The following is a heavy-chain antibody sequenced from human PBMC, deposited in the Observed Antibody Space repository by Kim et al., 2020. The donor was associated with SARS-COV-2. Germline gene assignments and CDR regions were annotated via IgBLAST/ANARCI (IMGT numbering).Heavy chain of an antibody. CDR1: GFTFSSYG. CDR3: AKENVDTAMVSYYYGMDV. D-gene: IGHD5-18*01. Sequence: GGSLRLSCAASGFTFSSYGMHWVRQAPGKGLEWVAVISYDGSNKYYADSVKGRFTISRDNSKNTLYLQMNSLRAEDTAVYYCAKENVDTAMVSYYYGMDVWGQGTTVTVSS. CDR2: ISYDGSNK. J-gene: IGHJ6*02. V-gene: IGHV3-30*18.